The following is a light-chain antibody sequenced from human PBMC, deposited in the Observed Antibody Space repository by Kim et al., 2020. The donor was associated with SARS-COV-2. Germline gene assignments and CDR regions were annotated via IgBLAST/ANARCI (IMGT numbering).Light chain of an antibody. V-gene: IGLV2-8*01. Sequence: GQSVASSCTGTSSDVGGYNYVSWYQQQPGKAPTLMIYEVNKRPSGVPDRFSGSKSGNTASLTVSGLQAEDEADYYCSSYAGSNNWVFGGGTQLTVL. CDR3: SSYAGSNNWV. J-gene: IGLJ2*01. CDR2: EVN. CDR1: SSDVGGYNY.